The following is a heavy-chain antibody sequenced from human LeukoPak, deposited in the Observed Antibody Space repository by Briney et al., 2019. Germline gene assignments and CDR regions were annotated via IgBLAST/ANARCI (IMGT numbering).Heavy chain of an antibody. CDR2: IYYSGST. Sequence: PSETLSLTCTVSGGSISSYYWSWIRQPPGKGLEWIGYIYYSGSTNYNPSLKSRVTILVDTSKNQFSLKLNSVTAADTAVYYCARQGGSSSAYYWFDPWGQGTLVTVSS. J-gene: IGHJ5*02. D-gene: IGHD3-22*01. V-gene: IGHV4-59*08. CDR3: ARQGGSSSAYYWFDP. CDR1: GGSISSYY.